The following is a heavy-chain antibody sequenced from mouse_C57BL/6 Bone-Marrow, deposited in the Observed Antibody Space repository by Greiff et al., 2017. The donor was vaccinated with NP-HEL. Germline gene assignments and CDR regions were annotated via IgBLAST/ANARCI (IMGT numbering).Heavy chain of an antibody. J-gene: IGHJ2*01. CDR1: GYTYTSYW. CDR2: IDPSDSET. V-gene: IGHV1-52*01. Sequence: QVQLKQPGAELVRPGSSVKLSCKASGYTYTSYWMHWVKQRPIQGLEWIGNIDPSDSETHYNQKFKDKATLTVDKSSSTAYMQLSSLTSEDSAVYYCARWGFDYWGQGTTLTVSS. CDR3: ARWGFDY.